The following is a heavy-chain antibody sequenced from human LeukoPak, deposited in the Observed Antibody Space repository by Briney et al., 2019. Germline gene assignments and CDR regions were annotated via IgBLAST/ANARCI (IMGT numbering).Heavy chain of an antibody. V-gene: IGHV4-59*01. CDR1: GGSISSYY. J-gene: IGHJ4*02. Sequence: SETLSLTCTVSGGSISSYYWSWIRQPPGKGLEWIGYIYYSGSTKYNPSLKSRVTISVDTSNNQFSLRLSSVTAADTAVYYCARTLQPYTSSWYFDRWGQGTLVTVSS. D-gene: IGHD6-13*01. CDR3: ARTLQPYTSSWYFDR. CDR2: IYYSGST.